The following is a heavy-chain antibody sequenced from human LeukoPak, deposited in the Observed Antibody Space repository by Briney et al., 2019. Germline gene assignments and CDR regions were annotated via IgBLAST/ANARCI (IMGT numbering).Heavy chain of an antibody. V-gene: IGHV4-59*08. CDR3: ARHNSMPYYYDSSGYYSD. Sequence: SETLSLTCTVSGGSTSSSYWSCIRQPPRKGLGWIGYIYYSGSTNYNPSLKSRVTISVDTSKNQFSLKLSSVTAADTAVYYCARHNSMPYYYDSSGYYSDWGQGTMVTVSS. J-gene: IGHJ3*01. D-gene: IGHD3-22*01. CDR2: IYYSGST. CDR1: GGSTSSSY.